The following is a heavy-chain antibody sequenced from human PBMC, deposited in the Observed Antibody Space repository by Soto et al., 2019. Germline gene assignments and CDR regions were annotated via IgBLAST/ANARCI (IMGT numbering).Heavy chain of an antibody. CDR1: GYTFIHHY. V-gene: IGHV1-46*01. D-gene: IGHD1-7*01. CDR2: INPSGGNT. CDR3: ARLPDMTGTAGWFDP. J-gene: IGHJ5*02. Sequence: GASVKVSCKASGYTFIHHYMHWVRQAPGRGLEWMGIINPSGGNTIYAQKFQGRVTMTRDTSTSTVYMELAGLRSDDTAVYFCARLPDMTGTAGWFDPWGQGTLVTVSS.